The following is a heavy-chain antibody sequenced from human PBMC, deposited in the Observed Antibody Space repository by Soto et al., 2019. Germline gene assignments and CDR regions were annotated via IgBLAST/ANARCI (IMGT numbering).Heavy chain of an antibody. V-gene: IGHV3-53*05. Sequence: GGSLRLSCAASGFTVSSNYMSWVRQAPGKGLEWVSVIYSGGSTYYADSVKGRFTISRDNSKNTLYLQMNSLRAEDTAVYYCARGRSGYYKYYYYGMDVWGQGTTVTVS. CDR3: ARGRSGYYKYYYYGMDV. CDR2: IYSGGST. CDR1: GFTVSSNY. J-gene: IGHJ6*02. D-gene: IGHD3-22*01.